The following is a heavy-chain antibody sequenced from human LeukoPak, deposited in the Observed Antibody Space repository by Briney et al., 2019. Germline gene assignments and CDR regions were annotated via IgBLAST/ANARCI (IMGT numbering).Heavy chain of an antibody. CDR2: INAGNGNT. Sequence: ASVKVSCKASGYTFINYYMHWVRQAPGQRLEWMGCINAGNGNTKYSQKFQGRVTITRDTSASTAYMELSSLRSEDTAVYYCARKRGSIWGGGRDAFDIWGQGTMVTVSS. D-gene: IGHD3-10*01. CDR1: GYTFINYY. V-gene: IGHV1-3*01. J-gene: IGHJ3*02. CDR3: ARKRGSIWGGGRDAFDI.